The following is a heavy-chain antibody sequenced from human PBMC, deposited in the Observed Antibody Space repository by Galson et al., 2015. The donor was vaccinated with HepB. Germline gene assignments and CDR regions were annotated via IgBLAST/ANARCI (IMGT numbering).Heavy chain of an antibody. J-gene: IGHJ6*02. CDR2: IDPSDSYT. Sequence: QSGAEVKKPGESLRISCKGSGYSFTSYWISWVRQMPGKGLEWMGRIDPSDSYTNYSPSFQGHVTISADKSISTAYLQWSSLKASDTAMYYCAIPLVGATTYYYGMDVWGQGTTVTVSS. CDR1: GYSFTSYW. D-gene: IGHD1-26*01. V-gene: IGHV5-10-1*01. CDR3: AIPLVGATTYYYGMDV.